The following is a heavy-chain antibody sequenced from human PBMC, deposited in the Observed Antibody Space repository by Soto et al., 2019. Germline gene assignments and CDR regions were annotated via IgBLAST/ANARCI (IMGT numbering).Heavy chain of an antibody. D-gene: IGHD6-13*01. CDR1: GFTFSSYS. CDR3: AKDPAYSSSGDDY. Sequence: LRLSCAASGFTFSSYSMSWVRQAPGKGLEWVSAISGSGGSTYYADSVKGRFTISRDNSKNTLYLQMNSLRAEDTAVYYCAKDPAYSSSGDDYWGQGTLVTVSA. V-gene: IGHV3-23*01. CDR2: ISGSGGST. J-gene: IGHJ4*02.